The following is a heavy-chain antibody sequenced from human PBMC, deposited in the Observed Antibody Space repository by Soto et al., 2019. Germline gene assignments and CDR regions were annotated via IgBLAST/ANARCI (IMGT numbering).Heavy chain of an antibody. CDR1: GGTFGNFT. V-gene: IGHV1-69*01. J-gene: IGHJ6*02. Sequence: QVQLVQSGAEVKKPGSSVKVSCKASGGTFGNFTISWVRQAPGQGPEWMGGIIPLFQTANYALKFQGRVKITADESTSTAYMELNSLRSEDTAVYYCARCSHWNPLYYSGMDVWGQGTTVIVSS. D-gene: IGHD1-1*01. CDR3: ARCSHWNPLYYSGMDV. CDR2: IIPLFQTA.